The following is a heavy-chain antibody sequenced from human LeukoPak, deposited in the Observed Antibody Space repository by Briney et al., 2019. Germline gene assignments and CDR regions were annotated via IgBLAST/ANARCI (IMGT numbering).Heavy chain of an antibody. CDR3: ARLAYTSGYYYYMDV. CDR2: IYPGIGDSDI. J-gene: IGHJ6*03. D-gene: IGHD5-18*01. V-gene: IGHV5-51*01. CDR1: GYTFPSYW. Sequence: GESLKISCKGSGYTFPSYWIGWVRQLPGKGLEWMGIIYPGIGDSDIRYSPSFQGQVSISADKSISTAYLQWTSLKASDTAMYYCARLAYTSGYYYYMDVWGKGTTVTASS.